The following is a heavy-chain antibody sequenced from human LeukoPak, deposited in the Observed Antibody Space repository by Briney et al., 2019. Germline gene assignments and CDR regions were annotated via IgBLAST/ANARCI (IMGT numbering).Heavy chain of an antibody. CDR1: GSSISSHF. J-gene: IGHJ4*02. Sequence: PSETLSLTCTVSGSSISSHFWTWIRQPAGKGLEWIGRTHTSGNTNYNPSLKSRVTMSLDTSKRQFSLKLSSVTAADTAVYFCARGFLAAAGTDLFDYWGQGTLVTVSS. CDR3: ARGFLAAAGTDLFDY. V-gene: IGHV4-4*07. CDR2: THTSGNT. D-gene: IGHD6-13*01.